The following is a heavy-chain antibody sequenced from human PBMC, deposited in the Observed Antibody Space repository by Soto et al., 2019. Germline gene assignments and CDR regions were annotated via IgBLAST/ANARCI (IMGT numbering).Heavy chain of an antibody. CDR3: TRDRGGRGFGELVASRYYYYMEV. CDR2: IYYSGST. Sequence: QVQLQESGPGLVKPSQTLSLTCTVSGGSISSGGYYWSWIRQHPGKGLEWIGYIYYSGSTYYNPSLKSRVTISVDTSKNQVSMRLCSVTAADTAVYYCTRDRGGRGFGELVASRYYYYMEVWGKGTTVTVSS. J-gene: IGHJ6*03. V-gene: IGHV4-31*03. D-gene: IGHD3-10*01. CDR1: GGSISSGGYY.